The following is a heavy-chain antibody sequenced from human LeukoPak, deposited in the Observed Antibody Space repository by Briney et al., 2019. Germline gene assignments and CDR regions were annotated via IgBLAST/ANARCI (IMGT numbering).Heavy chain of an antibody. CDR3: ARAIAAAAADAFDI. Sequence: GGSLRLSCAASGFTFSSYWMSWVRQAPGKGLEWVANIKQDGSEKYYVDSVKGRFTISRDNAKNSLYLQMNSLRAEDTAVYYCARAIAAAAADAFDIWGQGTMVTVSS. J-gene: IGHJ3*02. CDR2: IKQDGSEK. V-gene: IGHV3-7*01. D-gene: IGHD6-13*01. CDR1: GFTFSSYW.